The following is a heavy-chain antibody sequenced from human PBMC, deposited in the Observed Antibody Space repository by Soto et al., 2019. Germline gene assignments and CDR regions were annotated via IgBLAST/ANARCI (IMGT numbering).Heavy chain of an antibody. Sequence: GGSLRLSCAASGFTFSSYSMNWVRQAQGQGLEWVSSISSSSSYIYYADSVKGRFTISRDNAKNSLYLQMIILIAEDTAVYYCSRSEYYYGSGSYSGYFDYWGQGTLVTVSS. D-gene: IGHD3-10*01. CDR1: GFTFSSYS. CDR2: ISSSSSYI. J-gene: IGHJ4*02. V-gene: IGHV3-21*01. CDR3: SRSEYYYGSGSYSGYFDY.